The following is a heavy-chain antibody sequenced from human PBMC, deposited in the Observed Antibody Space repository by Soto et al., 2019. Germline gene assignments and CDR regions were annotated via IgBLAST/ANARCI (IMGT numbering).Heavy chain of an antibody. CDR1: GDSINSGDYY. V-gene: IGHV4-30-4*01. CDR3: ARWSGVGVAGMDV. J-gene: IGHJ6*02. CDR2: SFYSGIT. D-gene: IGHD3-10*01. Sequence: QVQLQESGPRLVKPLQTLSLTCTVSGDSINSGDYYWSWIRQPPGRGLEWVGYSFYSGITDYNPSLKSRMTISLDRSKNQFSRRLNSVTAADTAVYFCARWSGVGVAGMDVWGQGTTVSVSS.